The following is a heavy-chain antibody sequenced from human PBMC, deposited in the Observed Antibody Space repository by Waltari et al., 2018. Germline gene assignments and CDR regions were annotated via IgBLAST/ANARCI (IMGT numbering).Heavy chain of an antibody. Sequence: EVQLVESGGGLVQPGGSLRLSCEASGFTFVRYAMTWVRQVPGKGLEWLSAMSGGGGSTYYADSVQGRFIISRDPSKNTLFLQLNSLRVEDTAVYFCAKTLSDPSVGGLDVWGQGTPVTVSS. D-gene: IGHD1-26*01. CDR1: GFTFVRYA. V-gene: IGHV3-23*04. CDR2: MSGGGGST. CDR3: AKTLSDPSVGGLDV. J-gene: IGHJ6*02.